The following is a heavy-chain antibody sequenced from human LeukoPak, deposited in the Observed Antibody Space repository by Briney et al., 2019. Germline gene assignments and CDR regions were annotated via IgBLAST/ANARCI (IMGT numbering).Heavy chain of an antibody. CDR3: ATTMSSAWVPFDY. Sequence: GGSLRLSCVASGFNFYSFTMHWVRQAPGKGLEWVSYISSGGSTIYYRDSEKGRFTVSRDNAKNSLYLQMSSLSAEDTAIYYCATTMSSAWVPFDYWGQGTLVVVSP. CDR2: ISSGGSTI. V-gene: IGHV3-48*01. D-gene: IGHD6-25*01. CDR1: GFNFYSFT. J-gene: IGHJ4*02.